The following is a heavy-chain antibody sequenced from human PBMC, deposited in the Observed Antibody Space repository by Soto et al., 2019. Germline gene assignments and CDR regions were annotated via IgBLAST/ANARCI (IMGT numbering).Heavy chain of an antibody. CDR3: AREFCSGGNCYTYYFDP. V-gene: IGHV3-74*01. CDR1: GLTFNRYW. D-gene: IGHD2-15*01. Sequence: GGSLRLSCAASGLTFNRYWMHWVRHAPGKGLVWVSHINTDGTNSNYADSVKGRFAISRDNAKSTLFLQMNSLRDEDTAVYYCAREFCSGGNCYTYYFDPWGQGIPVTVSS. CDR2: INTDGTNS. J-gene: IGHJ5*02.